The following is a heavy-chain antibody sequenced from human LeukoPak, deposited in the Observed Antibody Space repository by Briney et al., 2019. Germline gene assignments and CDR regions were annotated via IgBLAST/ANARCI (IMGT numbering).Heavy chain of an antibody. CDR3: ARSGYQWRFFDY. CDR1: GGTFSSYT. V-gene: IGHV1-69*02. CDR2: IIPILGIA. Sequence: SVKVSCKASGGTFSSYTISWVRPAPGQGLEWMGRIIPILGIANYAQKFQGRVTITADKSTSTAYMELSSLRSEDTAVYYCARSGYQWRFFDYWGQGTLVTVSS. J-gene: IGHJ4*02. D-gene: IGHD3-3*01.